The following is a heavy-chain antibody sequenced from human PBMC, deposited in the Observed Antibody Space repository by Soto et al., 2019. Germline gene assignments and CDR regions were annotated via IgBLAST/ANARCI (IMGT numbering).Heavy chain of an antibody. CDR2: ISWNVGSI. CDR1: GFTFDDSA. D-gene: IGHD3-3*01. CDR3: AKGVAGWYYFDY. J-gene: IGHJ4*02. Sequence: EVQLVESGGGLVQPGRSLRLSCAASGFTFDDSAMHWVRQAPGKGLEWVSGISWNVGSIAYADSVKGRFTISRDNAKNSLYLQMNSLKSADTALYYCAKGVAGWYYFDYWGQGTLVTVSS. V-gene: IGHV3-9*01.